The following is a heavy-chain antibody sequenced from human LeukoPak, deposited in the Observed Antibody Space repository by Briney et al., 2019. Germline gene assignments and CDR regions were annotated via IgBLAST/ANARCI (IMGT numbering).Heavy chain of an antibody. J-gene: IGHJ4*02. CDR2: ISSSGSTI. D-gene: IGHD2-2*01. Sequence: GRSLRLSCAASRFTFSSYEMNWVRQAPGKGLEWVSYISSSGSTIYYADSVKGRFTISRDNAKNSLYLQMNSLRAEDTAVYYCARERSSISFASGYFDYWGQGTLVTVSS. V-gene: IGHV3-48*03. CDR1: RFTFSSYE. CDR3: ARERSSISFASGYFDY.